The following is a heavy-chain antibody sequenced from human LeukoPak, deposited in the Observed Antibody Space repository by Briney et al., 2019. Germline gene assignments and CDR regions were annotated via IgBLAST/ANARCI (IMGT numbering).Heavy chain of an antibody. V-gene: IGHV3-21*01. CDR2: ISSSSSYI. CDR3: ARGVYYDSSGYGLGAPGFDY. D-gene: IGHD3-22*01. Sequence: PGGSLRLSCAASGFTFSSYSMNWVRQAPGKGLEWVSSISSSSSYIYYADSVKGRFTISRDNAKNSLYLQMNSLRAEDTAVYYCARGVYYDSSGYGLGAPGFDYWGQGTLVTVSS. J-gene: IGHJ4*02. CDR1: GFTFSSYS.